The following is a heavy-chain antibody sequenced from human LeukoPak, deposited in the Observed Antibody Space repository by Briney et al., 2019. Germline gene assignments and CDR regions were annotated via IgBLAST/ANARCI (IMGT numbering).Heavy chain of an antibody. CDR1: GFTFSTYG. CDR3: AGRRPDCSGGSCYAFDP. V-gene: IGHV3-33*01. CDR2: IWYDGSNK. Sequence: PGGSLRLSCAASGFTFSTYGMQWVRQAPGKGLEWVAAIWYDGSNKYYADSVKGRFTMSRDNSKNTLYLQMNSLRAEDTAVYYCAGRRPDCSGGSCYAFDPWGQGTLVTVSS. D-gene: IGHD2-15*01. J-gene: IGHJ5*02.